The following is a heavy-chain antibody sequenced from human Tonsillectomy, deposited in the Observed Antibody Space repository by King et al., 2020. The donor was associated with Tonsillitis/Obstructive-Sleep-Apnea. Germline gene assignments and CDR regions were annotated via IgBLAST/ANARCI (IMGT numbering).Heavy chain of an antibody. V-gene: IGHV1-2*02. J-gene: IGHJ1*01. CDR1: GYTFTGYY. CDR2: INPNSGGT. Sequence: QWQLVQSGAEVKKPGASVKVSCKASGYTFTGYYMHWVRQAPGQGLEWMGWINPNSGGTNYAQKFQGRVTMTRDTSISTAYMELSRLRSDDTAVYYCARVGYDYWSCYPRNAEYFQHWGQGTLVTVSS. CDR3: ARVGYDYWSCYPRNAEYFQH. D-gene: IGHD3-3*01.